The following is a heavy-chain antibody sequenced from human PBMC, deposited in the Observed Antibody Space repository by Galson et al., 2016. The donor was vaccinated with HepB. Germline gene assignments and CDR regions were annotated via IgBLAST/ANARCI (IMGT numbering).Heavy chain of an antibody. CDR3: SRRGRDRGYDGFDY. Sequence: SVKVSCKASRYTFSTYALHWVRQAPGQRLEWMGWINVGNGNTKSSQRFQDRVTITRDTSATTAYMELSSLTSEDTAVYYCSRRGRDRGYDGFDYWGQGTLITVSS. CDR1: RYTFSTYA. J-gene: IGHJ4*02. CDR2: INVGNGNT. D-gene: IGHD5-12*01. V-gene: IGHV1-3*01.